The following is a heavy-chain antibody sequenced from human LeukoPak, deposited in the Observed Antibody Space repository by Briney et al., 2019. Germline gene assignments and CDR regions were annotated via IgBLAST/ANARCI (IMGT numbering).Heavy chain of an antibody. D-gene: IGHD3-3*01. J-gene: IGHJ4*02. CDR2: ISSSSSYI. Sequence: GGSLRLSCAASGFTFSSYSMNWVRQAPGKGLEWVSSISSSSSYIYYADSVKGRFTISRDNAKNSLYLQMNSLRAEDTAVYYCARDGPYYDFWSGYSPYYFDYWGQGTLVTVSS. V-gene: IGHV3-21*01. CDR3: ARDGPYYDFWSGYSPYYFDY. CDR1: GFTFSSYS.